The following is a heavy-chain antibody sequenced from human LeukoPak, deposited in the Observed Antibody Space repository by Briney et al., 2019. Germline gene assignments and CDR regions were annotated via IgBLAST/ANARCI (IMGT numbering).Heavy chain of an antibody. Sequence: PSETLSLTCAVYGGSFSGYYWSWIRQPPGKGLEWIGEIHHSGSTYYNPSLKSRVTISVDTSKNQFSLKLSSVTAADTAVYYCARGSHKAPRDRSIAAAGTYYYGMDVWGQGTTVTVSS. CDR3: ARGSHKAPRDRSIAAAGTYYYGMDV. J-gene: IGHJ6*02. CDR1: GGSFSGYY. CDR2: IHHSGST. V-gene: IGHV4-34*01. D-gene: IGHD6-13*01.